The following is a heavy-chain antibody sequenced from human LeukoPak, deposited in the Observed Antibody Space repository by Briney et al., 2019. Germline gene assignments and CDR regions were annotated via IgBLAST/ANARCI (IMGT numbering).Heavy chain of an antibody. CDR3: TTEQGYDFWSAPSWGWFDP. D-gene: IGHD3-3*01. V-gene: IGHV3-15*01. CDR2: IKSKTDGGTT. CDR1: GFTFTNAW. Sequence: GGSLRLSCVDSGFTFTNAWMSWVRQAPGKGLEWIGRIKSKTDGGTTDYAAPVKGRFTISRDDSKNTLYLQMNSLKTEDTAVYYCTTEQGYDFWSAPSWGWFDPWGQGTLVTVSS. J-gene: IGHJ5*02.